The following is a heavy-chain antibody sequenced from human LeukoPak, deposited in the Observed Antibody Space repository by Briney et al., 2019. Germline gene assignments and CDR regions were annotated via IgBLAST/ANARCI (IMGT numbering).Heavy chain of an antibody. V-gene: IGHV3-66*02. CDR1: GFTVSSNY. CDR3: AKDLGHRTFGDGFDY. J-gene: IGHJ4*02. CDR2: IYSGGST. Sequence: GGSLRLSCAASGFTVSSNYMSWVRQAPGKGLEWVSVIYSGGSTYYADSVKGRFTISRDNSKNTLYLQMNSLRAEDTAVYYCAKDLGHRTFGDGFDYWGQGTLVTVSS. D-gene: IGHD3-10*01.